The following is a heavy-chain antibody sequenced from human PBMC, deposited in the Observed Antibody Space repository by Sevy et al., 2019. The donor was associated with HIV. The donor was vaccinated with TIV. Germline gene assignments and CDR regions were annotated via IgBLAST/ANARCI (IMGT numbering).Heavy chain of an antibody. V-gene: IGHV3-9*01. CDR1: GFTISDYA. CDR3: GRAHGYCVVNSCFGGSINAFDI. D-gene: IGHD2-15*01. CDR2: ISWNSGAL. J-gene: IGHJ3*02. Sequence: GGSLRLSCAASGFTISDYAMHWVRQVPGKGLEWVSGISWNSGALGYADSVKGRFTISRDNGQNSLYLQMNSLRIDDTALYYCGRAHGYCVVNSCFGGSINAFDILGQGTMVTVSS.